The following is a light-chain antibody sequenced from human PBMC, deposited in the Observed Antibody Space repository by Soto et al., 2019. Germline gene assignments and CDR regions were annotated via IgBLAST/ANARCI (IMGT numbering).Light chain of an antibody. CDR1: SSDVGGYNF. Sequence: QSALTQPRSVSGSPGQSVTISCTGSSSDVGGYNFVSWYQQHPGKAPKLMIYDVSERPSGVPDRFSGSKSGNTASLTISGLQAEDEADYYCCSYSGRGTWVFGGGTKVTVL. J-gene: IGLJ3*02. CDR3: CSYSGRGTWV. CDR2: DVS. V-gene: IGLV2-11*01.